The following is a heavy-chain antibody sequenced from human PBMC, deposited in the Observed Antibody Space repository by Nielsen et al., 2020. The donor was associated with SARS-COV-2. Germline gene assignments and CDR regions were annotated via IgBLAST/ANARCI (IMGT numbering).Heavy chain of an antibody. D-gene: IGHD6-13*01. V-gene: IGHV7-4-1*02. J-gene: IGHJ5*02. CDR2: INTNTGNP. CDR1: GYTFTDYD. CDR3: ARGSRIAAAGTKGVNWFDP. Sequence: ASVKVSCKASGYTFTDYDLNWVQQAPGQGLEWMGWINTNTGNPTYAQGFTGRFVFSLDTSVSTAYLQISSLKAEDTAVYYCARGSRIAAAGTKGVNWFDPWGQGTLVTVSS.